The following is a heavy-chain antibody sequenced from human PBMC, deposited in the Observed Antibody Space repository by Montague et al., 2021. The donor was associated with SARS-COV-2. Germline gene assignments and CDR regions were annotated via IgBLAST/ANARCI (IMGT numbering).Heavy chain of an antibody. V-gene: IGHV3-33*08. CDR3: ARDLAVAATGDY. J-gene: IGHJ4*02. D-gene: IGHD6-19*01. CDR2: IWYDGSNK. CDR1: GFTFSSYS. Sequence: SLRLSCPASGFTFSSYSMNWVRQAPGKGLEWVAVIWYDGSNKYYADSVKGRFTISRDNSKNTLYLQMNSLRAEDTAVYYCARDLAVAATGDYWGQGTLVTVSS.